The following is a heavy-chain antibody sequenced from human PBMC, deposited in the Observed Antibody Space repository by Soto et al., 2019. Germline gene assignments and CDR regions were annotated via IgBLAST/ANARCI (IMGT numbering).Heavy chain of an antibody. CDR3: SRHNIPSDSSGYSPFY. Sequence: SETLSLTCTVSGGSISNTFYYWGWIRQPPGKGLEWIGSIYYSGNTYYNPSLESRATMSVDTSKNQFSLKLRSVTAADTAVYYCSRHNIPSDSSGYSPFYWGQGTLVTSPQ. CDR1: GGSISNTFYY. V-gene: IGHV4-39*01. CDR2: IYYSGNT. D-gene: IGHD3-22*01. J-gene: IGHJ4*02.